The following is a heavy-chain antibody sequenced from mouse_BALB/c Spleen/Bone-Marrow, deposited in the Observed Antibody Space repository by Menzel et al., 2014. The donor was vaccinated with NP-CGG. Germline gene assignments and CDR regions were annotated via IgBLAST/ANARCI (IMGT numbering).Heavy chain of an antibody. D-gene: IGHD1-2*01. V-gene: IGHV5-17*02. J-gene: IGHJ4*01. Sequence: EVKLEESGGGLVQPGGSRQLSCAASGFTFISFGMHWVRQAPEKGLEWVAYISGGSSIIYYADTVKGRFTISRDNPKNXLFLQMTSLRSEDTAIYYCARKDYFGYAAMDYWGQGTSVTVSS. CDR2: ISGGSSII. CDR1: GFTFISFG. CDR3: ARKDYFGYAAMDY.